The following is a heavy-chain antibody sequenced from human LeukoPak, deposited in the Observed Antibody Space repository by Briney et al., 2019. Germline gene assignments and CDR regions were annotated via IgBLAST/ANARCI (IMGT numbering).Heavy chain of an antibody. V-gene: IGHV4-59*01. J-gene: IGHJ4*02. CDR3: ATDSLYSYGYSLDY. CDR2: IYYSGST. Sequence: PSETLSLTCTVSGGSISSYYWSWIRQPPGKGLEWIGYIYYSGSTNYNPSLKSRVTISVDTSKNQFSLKLSSVTAADTAVYYCATDSLYSYGYSLDYWGQGTLVTVSS. CDR1: GGSISSYY. D-gene: IGHD5-18*01.